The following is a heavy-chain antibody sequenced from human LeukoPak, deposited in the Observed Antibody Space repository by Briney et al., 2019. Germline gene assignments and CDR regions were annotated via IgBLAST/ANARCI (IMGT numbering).Heavy chain of an antibody. D-gene: IGHD3-10*01. V-gene: IGHV3-48*01. CDR2: ISSSSNII. CDR1: GFTFSNYN. CDR3: ARDFAREFTIDY. J-gene: IGHJ4*02. Sequence: GGSLRLSCAASGFTFSNYNMTWVRQPPGKGLQWVSYISSSSNIIYYADSVKGRFTISRDNAKNSLFLQMNSLRAEDTAVYYCARDFAREFTIDYWGQGTLVTVSS.